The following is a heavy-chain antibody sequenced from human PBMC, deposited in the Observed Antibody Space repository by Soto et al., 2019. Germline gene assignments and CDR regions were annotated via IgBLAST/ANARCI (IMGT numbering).Heavy chain of an antibody. J-gene: IGHJ3*02. CDR3: ARRYGRAFDI. Sequence: SETLSLTCTVSGGSISSGGYYWNWIRQHPGKGLEWIGYIYYIGSTYYNPSLKSRVTISVDTSKNQFSLKLSSVTAADTAVYYCARRYGRAFDIWGQGTMVTVSS. CDR2: IYYIGST. CDR1: GGSISSGGYY. D-gene: IGHD4-17*01. V-gene: IGHV4-31*03.